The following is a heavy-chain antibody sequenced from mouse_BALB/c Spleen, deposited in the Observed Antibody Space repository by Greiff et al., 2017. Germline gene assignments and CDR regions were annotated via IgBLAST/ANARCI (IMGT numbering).Heavy chain of an antibody. CDR1: GFTFSSFG. J-gene: IGHJ4*01. CDR2: ISSGSSTI. CDR3: ARQDAPRAMDY. Sequence: DVMLVESGGGLVQPGGSRKLSCAASGFTFSSFGMHWVRQAPEKGLEWVAYISSGSSTIYYADTVKGRFTISRDNPKNTLFLQMTSLRSEDTAMYYCARQDAPRAMDYWGQGTSVTVSS. V-gene: IGHV5-17*02.